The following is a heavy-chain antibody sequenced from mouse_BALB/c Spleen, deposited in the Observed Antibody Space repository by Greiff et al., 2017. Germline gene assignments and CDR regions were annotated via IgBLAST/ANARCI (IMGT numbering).Heavy chain of an antibody. V-gene: IGHV1-7*01. J-gene: IGHJ2*01. D-gene: IGHD2-14*01. CDR3: ARESEVLDY. Sequence: QVQLQQSGAELAKPGASVKMSCKASGYTFTSYWMHWVKQRPGQGLEWIGYINPSTGYTEYNQKFKDKATLTADKSSSTAYMQLSSLTSEDSAVYYCARESEVLDYWGQGTTLTVSS. CDR1: GYTFTSYW. CDR2: INPSTGYT.